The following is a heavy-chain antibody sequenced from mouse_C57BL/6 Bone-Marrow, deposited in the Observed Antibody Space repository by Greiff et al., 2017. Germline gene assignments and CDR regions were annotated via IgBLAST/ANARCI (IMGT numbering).Heavy chain of an antibody. J-gene: IGHJ2*01. CDR1: GFTFSSYA. D-gene: IGHD1-1*01. V-gene: IGHV5-9-1*02. CDR2: ISSGGDYI. CDR3: TRAIYYYGSSYFDY. Sequence: EVQGVESGEGLVKPGGSLKLSCAASGFTFSSYAMSWVRQTPEKRLEWVAYISSGGDYIYYADTVKGRFTISRDNARNTLYLQMSSLKSEDTAMYYCTRAIYYYGSSYFDYWGQGTTLTVSS.